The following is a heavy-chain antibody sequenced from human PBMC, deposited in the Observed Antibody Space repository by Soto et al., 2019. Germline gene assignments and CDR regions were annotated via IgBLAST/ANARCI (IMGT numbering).Heavy chain of an antibody. V-gene: IGHV1-69*06. CDR3: ARDKSADSSGYLYYFDY. Sequence: GXSVKVSCKPSGGTFSSDAITWVRQAPGQGLEWMGGIIPIFGTINYAQKFQGRVTITADKSTTTAYMELSSLRSEDTAVYYCARDKSADSSGYLYYFDYWGQGTLVTVSS. CDR2: IIPIFGTI. J-gene: IGHJ4*02. D-gene: IGHD3-22*01. CDR1: GGTFSSDA.